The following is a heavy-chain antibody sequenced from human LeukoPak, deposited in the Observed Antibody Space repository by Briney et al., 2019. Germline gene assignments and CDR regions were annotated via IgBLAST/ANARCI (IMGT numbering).Heavy chain of an antibody. Sequence: GGSLRLSCAASGFTFSSYAMSWVRQAPGKGREWVSAISGSGGSTYYADSVKGRFTISRDNSKNTLYLQMNSLRAEDTAVYYCAKDIAPYSGSYSLGYWGQGTLVTVSS. CDR2: ISGSGGST. V-gene: IGHV3-23*01. CDR3: AKDIAPYSGSYSLGY. CDR1: GFTFSSYA. D-gene: IGHD1-26*01. J-gene: IGHJ4*02.